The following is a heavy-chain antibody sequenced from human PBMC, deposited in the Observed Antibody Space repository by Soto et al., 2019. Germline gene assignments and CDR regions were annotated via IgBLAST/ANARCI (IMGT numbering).Heavy chain of an antibody. D-gene: IGHD3-9*01. CDR3: ARGQLRYFDWLEPYGMDV. V-gene: IGHV1-8*01. CDR1: GYTFTSYD. Sequence: ASVKVSCKASGYTFTSYDIYWVRQATGQGLEWMGWMNPNSGNTGYAQKFQGRVTMTRNTSISTAYMELSSLRSEDTAVYYCARGQLRYFDWLEPYGMDVWGQVSTVTVS. J-gene: IGHJ6*02. CDR2: MNPNSGNT.